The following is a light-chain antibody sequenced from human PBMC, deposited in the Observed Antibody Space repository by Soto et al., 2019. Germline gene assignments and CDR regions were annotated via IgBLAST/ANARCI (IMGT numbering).Light chain of an antibody. V-gene: IGLV2-14*01. Sequence: LTQPASVSGSPGQSITISCTGTSSDVGGYNYVSWYQQHPGKAPKLMIYEVSNRPSGVSNRFSGSKSGNTASLTISGLQAEEEADYYCSSYTSSSNPVFGTGTKVTVL. CDR3: SSYTSSSNPV. CDR2: EVS. CDR1: SSDVGGYNY. J-gene: IGLJ1*01.